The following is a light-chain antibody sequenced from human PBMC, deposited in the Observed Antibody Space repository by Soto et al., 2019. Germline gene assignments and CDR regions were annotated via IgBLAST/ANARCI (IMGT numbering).Light chain of an antibody. Sequence: QSVLTQPPSASGTPGQRVTISCSGSSSNIGSNTVNWYQQLPGTAPKVLIYSNDQRPSGVPDRFSGSKSGTSASLAISGLKSGDEADYYCAAWDGSLNGWVFGGGTKLTVL. V-gene: IGLV1-44*01. CDR2: SND. CDR3: AAWDGSLNGWV. J-gene: IGLJ3*02. CDR1: SSNIGSNT.